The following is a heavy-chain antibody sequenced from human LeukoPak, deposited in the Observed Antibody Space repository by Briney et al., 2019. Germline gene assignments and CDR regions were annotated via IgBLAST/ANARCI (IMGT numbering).Heavy chain of an antibody. Sequence: ASVKVSCEASGYTFTSYGISWVRQAPGQGLEWMGWISAYNGNTNYAQKLQGRVTMTTDTSTSTAYMELRSLRSDDTAVYYCGRVSGYDSHYYYYGMDVWGQGTTVTVSS. V-gene: IGHV1-18*01. J-gene: IGHJ6*02. CDR3: GRVSGYDSHYYYYGMDV. CDR1: GYTFTSYG. CDR2: ISAYNGNT. D-gene: IGHD5-12*01.